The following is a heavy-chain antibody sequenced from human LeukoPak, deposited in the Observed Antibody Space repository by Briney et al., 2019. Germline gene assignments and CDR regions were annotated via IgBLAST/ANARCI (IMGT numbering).Heavy chain of an antibody. CDR3: ASERFTMARGVIDY. CDR2: INPNSGGT. J-gene: IGHJ4*02. CDR1: GYTFTGYY. D-gene: IGHD3-10*01. Sequence: ASVKVSCKASGYTFTGYYIHWVRQAPGQGLEWMGWINPNSGGTNYAPKFQGRVTMTRDTSISTAYMELSRLRSDDTAVYYCASERFTMARGVIDYWGQGTLVTVSS. V-gene: IGHV1-2*02.